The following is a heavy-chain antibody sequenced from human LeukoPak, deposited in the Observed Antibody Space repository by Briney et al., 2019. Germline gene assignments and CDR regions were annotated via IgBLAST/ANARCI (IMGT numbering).Heavy chain of an antibody. J-gene: IGHJ4*02. CDR2: ITNKANSYTT. V-gene: IGHV3-72*01. D-gene: IGHD1-1*01. CDR3: ARRTARYVDY. CDR1: GFSFSGHY. Sequence: GGSLRLSCAASGFSFSGHYMDWVRQAPGKGLEWVGHITNKANSYTTEYAASVKGRFTMSRDDSKNSLYLQMNSLKTEDTAVYYCARRTARYVDYWGQGTLVTVSS.